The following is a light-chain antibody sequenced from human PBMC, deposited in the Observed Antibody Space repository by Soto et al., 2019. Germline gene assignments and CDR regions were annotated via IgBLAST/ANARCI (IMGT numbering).Light chain of an antibody. CDR1: TTDIGSHND. Sequence: QSALTQPASLSGSPGQSITISCTGTTTDIGSHNDVSWYQQHPGKAPRIIIFVAYKRPSGVSNRFSGSKSGNTASLTISGLQAEDEAHYHCCSYAAGTRLVFGGGTKLTVL. V-gene: IGLV2-23*01. CDR2: VAY. CDR3: CSYAAGTRLV. J-gene: IGLJ2*01.